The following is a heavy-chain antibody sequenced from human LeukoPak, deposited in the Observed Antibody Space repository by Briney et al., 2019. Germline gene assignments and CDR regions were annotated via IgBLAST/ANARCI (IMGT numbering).Heavy chain of an antibody. V-gene: IGHV3-30*02. D-gene: IGHD5-12*01. CDR2: IEYDGGNE. CDR3: TKDREVCCGYDSVFDS. Sequence: GGSLRLSCATSGFTFSNYAMQWVRQAPGKGLESVAFIEYDGGNEDYADSVKGRFTISRDNSRNTLFLQMNSLRTEDTAVYYCTKDREVCCGYDSVFDSWGQGTLVTVSS. CDR1: GFTFSNYA. J-gene: IGHJ4*02.